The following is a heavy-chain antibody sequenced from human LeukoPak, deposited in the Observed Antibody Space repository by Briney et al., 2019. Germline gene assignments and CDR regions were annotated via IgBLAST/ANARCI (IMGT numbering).Heavy chain of an antibody. CDR3: ARDDRYCSGGSCFARSHNFDY. CDR2: ISYDGSDK. Sequence: GRSLRLSCAASGFTFSSYAMHWVRQAPGKGLEWVAVISYDGSDKYYADSVKGRFTISRNISKNTLYLQMNSLRAEDTAVYYCARDDRYCSGGSCFARSHNFDYWGQGTLVTVSS. V-gene: IGHV3-30*04. CDR1: GFTFSSYA. J-gene: IGHJ4*02. D-gene: IGHD2-15*01.